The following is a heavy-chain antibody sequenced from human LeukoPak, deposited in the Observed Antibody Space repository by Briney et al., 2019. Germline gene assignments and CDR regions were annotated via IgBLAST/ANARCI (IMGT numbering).Heavy chain of an antibody. J-gene: IGHJ5*02. V-gene: IGHV4-59*12. Sequence: PSETLSLPCTVSGHPIRSYYWRWIPQPPGKAGEGIGYIYHRGSTNYSPSRKSRVTISVDTSKSQFSLKLSSVTAADTSVYYWARVTGARNRRIAAAGTGRWFDPWGQGTLVTVSS. D-gene: IGHD6-13*01. CDR1: GHPIRSYY. CDR2: IYHRGST. CDR3: ARVTGARNRRIAAAGTGRWFDP.